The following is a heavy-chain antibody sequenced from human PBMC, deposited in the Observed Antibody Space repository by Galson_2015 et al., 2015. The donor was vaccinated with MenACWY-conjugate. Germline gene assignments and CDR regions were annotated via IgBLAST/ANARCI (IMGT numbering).Heavy chain of an antibody. Sequence: SVKVSCKASGNSFSRYAMHWVRQAPGQRLEWMGWINAANGYTKYSQKLQGRVTITRDTSASTVYMELSSLRSEDTAVYYCARAHYYDSSGYYLDYWGQGTLVTVSS. D-gene: IGHD3-22*01. CDR3: ARAHYYDSSGYYLDY. J-gene: IGHJ4*02. CDR1: GNSFSRYA. V-gene: IGHV1-3*01. CDR2: INAANGYT.